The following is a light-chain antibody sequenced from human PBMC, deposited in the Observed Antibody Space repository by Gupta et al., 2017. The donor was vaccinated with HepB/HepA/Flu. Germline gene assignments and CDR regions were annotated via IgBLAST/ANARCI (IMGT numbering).Light chain of an antibody. J-gene: IGLJ2*01. CDR2: KNN. CDR3: SAWDSSLSAQV. CDR1: SNNVGNQG. V-gene: IGLV10-54*04. Sequence: QPGLTQPPSVSKGLRQTATLTCTGNSNNVGNQGAAWLQQHQGHPPKLLSYKNNNRPSGISERFAASRSGNTASLTITGLQPEDEADYDCSAWDSSLSAQVFGGGHKLTVL.